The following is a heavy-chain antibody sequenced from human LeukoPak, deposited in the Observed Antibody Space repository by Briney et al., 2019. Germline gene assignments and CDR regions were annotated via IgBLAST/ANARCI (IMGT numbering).Heavy chain of an antibody. CDR1: GFTFSSYG. CDR2: ISGSGGST. Sequence: PGGSLRLSCAASGFTFSSYGMHWVRQAPGKGLEWVSAISGSGGSTYYADSVKGRFTISRDNSKNTLYLQMNSLRAEDTAVYYCATGRFGGWLSNDYYYYYMDVWGKGTTVTVSS. J-gene: IGHJ6*03. CDR3: ATGRFGGWLSNDYYYYYMDV. D-gene: IGHD3-22*01. V-gene: IGHV3-23*01.